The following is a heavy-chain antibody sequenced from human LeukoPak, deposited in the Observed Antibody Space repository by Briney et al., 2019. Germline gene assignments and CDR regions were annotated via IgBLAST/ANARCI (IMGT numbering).Heavy chain of an antibody. Sequence: DPGGSLRLSCAASGFTFSSTWMHWVRQAPGKGLVWVSRITSDGSSTIYADSVKGRFTVSRDNAKNTLYLQMNSLRAEDTAVYYCACPMVRGPLSYYYYIDVWGKGTTVTVSS. D-gene: IGHD3-10*01. CDR1: GFTFSSTW. V-gene: IGHV3-74*01. J-gene: IGHJ6*03. CDR3: ACPMVRGPLSYYYYIDV. CDR2: ITSDGSST.